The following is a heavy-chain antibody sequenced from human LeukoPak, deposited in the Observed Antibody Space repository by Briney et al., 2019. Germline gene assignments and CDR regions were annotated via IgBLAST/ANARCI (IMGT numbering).Heavy chain of an antibody. Sequence: ASVNVSCKASGYTFTSYAMNWVRQAPGQGLEWMGWINTNTGNPTYAQGFTGRFVFSLDTSVSTAYLQISSLKAEDTAVYYCARGIGYCSSTSCYGQGTYYYYGMDVWGQGTTVTVSS. CDR1: GYTFTSYA. J-gene: IGHJ6*02. D-gene: IGHD2-2*01. CDR3: ARGIGYCSSTSCYGQGTYYYYGMDV. V-gene: IGHV7-4-1*02. CDR2: INTNTGNP.